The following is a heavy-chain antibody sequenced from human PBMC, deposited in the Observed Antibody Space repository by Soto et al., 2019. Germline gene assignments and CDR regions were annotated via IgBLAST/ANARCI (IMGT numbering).Heavy chain of an antibody. V-gene: IGHV3-48*03. CDR1: GFTFSSYE. D-gene: IGHD6-19*01. Sequence: EVQLVESGGGLVQPGGSLRLSCAASGFTFSSYEMNWVRQAPGKGLEWVSYISSSGSTIYYADSVKGRFTISRDNAKNSLYLQMNSLRAEDTAVYYCARDPQEYSSGWYGWFDPWGQGTLVTVSS. CDR2: ISSSGSTI. CDR3: ARDPQEYSSGWYGWFDP. J-gene: IGHJ5*02.